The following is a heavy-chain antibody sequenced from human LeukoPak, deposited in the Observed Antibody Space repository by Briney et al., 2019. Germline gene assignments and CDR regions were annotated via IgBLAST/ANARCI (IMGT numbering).Heavy chain of an antibody. CDR2: IEPSGTN. D-gene: IGHD6-19*01. V-gene: IGHV4-38-2*02. Sequence: SETLSLTCTVSGYSISSGYYWGWIRQPAGKGLEWIGRIEPSGTNDHNPSLKSRVTMSINMSKNQFSLELISVTAADTAVYYCTRGHGWPDYWGQGTLVTVSS. CDR3: TRGHGWPDY. CDR1: GYSISSGYY. J-gene: IGHJ4*02.